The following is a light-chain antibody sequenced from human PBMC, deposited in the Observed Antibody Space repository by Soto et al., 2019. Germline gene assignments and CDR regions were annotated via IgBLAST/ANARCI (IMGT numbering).Light chain of an antibody. V-gene: IGLV1-47*01. J-gene: IGLJ3*02. CDR1: SSDLGSNY. Sequence: QSVLTQPPSASGTPGQRVTISCSGSSSDLGSNYVYWYQQLPGTAPKLLIYRNNQRPSGVPDRFSGSKSGTSASLAISGLRSEDEAYYYCAAWDDSLSGWVFGGGTQLTVL. CDR3: AAWDDSLSGWV. CDR2: RNN.